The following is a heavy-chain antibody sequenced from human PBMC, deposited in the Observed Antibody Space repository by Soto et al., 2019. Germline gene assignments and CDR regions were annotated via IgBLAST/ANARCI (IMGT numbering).Heavy chain of an antibody. D-gene: IGHD3-10*01. CDR2: ISYDGSNK. CDR1: GFTFSSYA. Sequence: GGSLRLSCAASGFTFSSYAMHWVRQAPGKGLEWVAVISYDGSNKYYADSVKGRFTISRDNSKNTLYLQMNSLRAEDTAVYYCAREGAYYYGSGSYYPPTLLPPNDAFDIWGQGTMVTVSS. J-gene: IGHJ3*02. V-gene: IGHV3-30-3*01. CDR3: AREGAYYYGSGSYYPPTLLPPNDAFDI.